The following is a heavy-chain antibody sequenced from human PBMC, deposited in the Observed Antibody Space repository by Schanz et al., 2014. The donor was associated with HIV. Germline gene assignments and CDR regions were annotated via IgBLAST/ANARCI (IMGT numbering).Heavy chain of an antibody. CDR1: GFTFSTND. CDR3: AKIRGTRGAYDGMDV. CDR2: ISHNGNND. D-gene: IGHD3-10*01. J-gene: IGHJ6*02. V-gene: IGHV3-30*18. Sequence: VNLVESGGGLVKPGRSLRLSCVASGFTFSTNDMHWVRQVPGKGLEWVAVISHNGNNDYYAESVKGRVTISRDNSKNTMFLQMNSLRVEDTAIYYCAKIRGTRGAYDGMDVWGQGTTVTVSS.